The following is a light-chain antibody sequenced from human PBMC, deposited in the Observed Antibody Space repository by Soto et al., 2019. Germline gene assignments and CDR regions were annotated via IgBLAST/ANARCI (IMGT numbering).Light chain of an antibody. CDR1: QSVSSY. Sequence: EIVVTQSPATLSLSPGERATLSCRASQSVSSYLAWYHQKPGQAPRLLLYDASNRATGIPARFSGSGSGTDFTLTISSLEPEDFAVYYCQQRSNWPPSWTFGQGTKVEIK. V-gene: IGKV3-11*01. J-gene: IGKJ1*01. CDR3: QQRSNWPPSWT. CDR2: DAS.